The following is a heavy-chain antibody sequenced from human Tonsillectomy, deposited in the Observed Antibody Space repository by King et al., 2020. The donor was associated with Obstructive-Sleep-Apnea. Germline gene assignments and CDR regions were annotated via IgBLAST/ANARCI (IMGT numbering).Heavy chain of an antibody. J-gene: IGHJ6*02. V-gene: IGHV2-26*01. Sequence: VTLKESGPVLVKPTETLTLTCTVSGFSLSNTRMGVSWIRQPPGKALEWLVHIFSHDDKSYSTSLKTRLTISKDTSKSQVVLTMTNMDPVDTATYFCARIPSGYSGFSRYYYGMDVWGQGTTVTVSS. CDR1: GFSLSNTRMG. CDR3: ARIPSGYSGFSRYYYGMDV. CDR2: IFSHDDK. D-gene: IGHD5-12*01.